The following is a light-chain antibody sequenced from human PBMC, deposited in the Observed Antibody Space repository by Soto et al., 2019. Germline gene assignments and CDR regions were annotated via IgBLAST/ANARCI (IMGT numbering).Light chain of an antibody. CDR2: LEGSGSD. V-gene: IGLV4-60*02. CDR3: ETWDSNTHV. CDR1: SGHSSYI. Sequence: QPVLTQSSSASASLGSSVKLTCTLSSGHSSYIIAWHQQQPGKAPRYLMKLEGSGSDNKGSGVPDRFSGSSSGADRYLTIANLQFEDEADYYCETWDSNTHVFGTGTKLTVL. J-gene: IGLJ1*01.